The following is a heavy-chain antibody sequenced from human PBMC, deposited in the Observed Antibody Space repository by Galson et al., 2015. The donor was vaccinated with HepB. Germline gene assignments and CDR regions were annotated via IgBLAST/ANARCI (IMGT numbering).Heavy chain of an antibody. CDR3: ARGGSNWYSSFDY. J-gene: IGHJ4*02. Sequence: SVKVSCKASGYTFTSYDISWVRQAPGQGLEWMGWISAYNGNTNYAQMFRGRVTMTTDTSTSTAYVELRNLRSDDTAVYYCARGGSNWYSSFDYWGQGTLVTVSS. D-gene: IGHD6-13*01. V-gene: IGHV1-18*01. CDR1: GYTFTSYD. CDR2: ISAYNGNT.